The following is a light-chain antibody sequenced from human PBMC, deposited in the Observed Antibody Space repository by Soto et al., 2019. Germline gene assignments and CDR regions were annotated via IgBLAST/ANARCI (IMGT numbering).Light chain of an antibody. J-gene: IGKJ5*01. V-gene: IGKV3-20*01. Sequence: EIVLTQSPGTLSLSPGERATLSCRASQSVSSTYLAWYQQKPGQPPRLLIYGASSRATGIPDRFSGSGSGTDFTLTITRLESEDCAVYYCQQYGSSPVTFGQGTRLDIK. CDR2: GAS. CDR1: QSVSSTY. CDR3: QQYGSSPVT.